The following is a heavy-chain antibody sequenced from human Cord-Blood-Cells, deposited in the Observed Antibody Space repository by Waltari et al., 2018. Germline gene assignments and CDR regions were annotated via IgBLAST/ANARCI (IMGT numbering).Heavy chain of an antibody. Sequence: QVQLVQSGAEVKKPGSSVKVSCKASGGTFSSYAISWVRQAPGQGLEWMGGIFPILGIASSARKFQCRCTSTADKSASTAYMELSSLRSEDTAVYYGARFGGYSGYDSGEYYFDYWGQGTLVTVSS. D-gene: IGHD5-12*01. CDR3: ARFGGYSGYDSGEYYFDY. V-gene: IGHV1-69*10. CDR1: GGTFSSYA. J-gene: IGHJ4*02. CDR2: IFPILGIA.